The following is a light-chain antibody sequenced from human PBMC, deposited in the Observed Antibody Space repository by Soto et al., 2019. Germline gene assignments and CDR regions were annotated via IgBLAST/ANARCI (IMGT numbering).Light chain of an antibody. V-gene: IGKV1-39*01. CDR3: QQSYSIPPT. CDR1: QMISNY. Sequence: DIRMTQSPSSLSASVGDRVTITCRAGQMISNYLNWYQQKPGKAPKLLIYAASTLQYGVLSRFSGSGSGTDFTLTISSLQPEDFATFYCQQSYSIPPTFGGGTKVDIK. CDR2: AAS. J-gene: IGKJ4*01.